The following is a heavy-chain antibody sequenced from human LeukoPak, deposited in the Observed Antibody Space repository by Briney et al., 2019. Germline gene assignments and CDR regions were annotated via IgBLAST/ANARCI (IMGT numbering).Heavy chain of an antibody. V-gene: IGHV3-64*01. J-gene: IGHJ4*02. CDR3: ARGGYSYGYEDY. D-gene: IGHD5-18*01. CDR2: ISSNGGST. Sequence: PGGSLRLSCAASGFTFSSYAMHWVRQAPGKGLEYVSAISSNGGSTYYANSVKGRFTISRDNSKNTLYLQMGSLRAEDMAVYYCARGGYSYGYEDYWGQGTLVTVSS. CDR1: GFTFSSYA.